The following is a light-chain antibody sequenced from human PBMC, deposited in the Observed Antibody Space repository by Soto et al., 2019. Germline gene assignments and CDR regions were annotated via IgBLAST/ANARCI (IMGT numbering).Light chain of an antibody. Sequence: QSVLTQPASVSGSPGQSFTISCTATSGDGADNKDVSWYQHHPGNAPKLMFYEVTYRPSGVSNRFSGSKSGNTASLTISGLQAEDEAEYYCSSYTTSSTVFGTGTKLTVL. V-gene: IGLV2-14*01. CDR3: SSYTTSSTV. CDR1: SGDGADNKD. CDR2: EVT. J-gene: IGLJ1*01.